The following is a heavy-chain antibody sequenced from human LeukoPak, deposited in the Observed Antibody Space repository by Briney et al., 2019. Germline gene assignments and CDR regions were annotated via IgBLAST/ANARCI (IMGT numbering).Heavy chain of an antibody. Sequence: ASVKVSCKASGYTFTGYYMHWVRQAPGQGLEWMGWINPNSGGTNYAQKFQGRVTMTRDTSISTAYMELSTLRSDDTAVYYCARARGAYSSGWYQPGSWFDPWGQGTLVTVSS. V-gene: IGHV1-2*02. J-gene: IGHJ5*02. D-gene: IGHD6-19*01. CDR3: ARARGAYSSGWYQPGSWFDP. CDR1: GYTFTGYY. CDR2: INPNSGGT.